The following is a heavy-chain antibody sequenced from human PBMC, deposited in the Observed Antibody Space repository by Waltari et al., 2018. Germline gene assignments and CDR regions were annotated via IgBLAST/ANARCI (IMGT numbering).Heavy chain of an antibody. CDR3: ASQGTYYYDTSGYYSSFDY. J-gene: IGHJ4*02. D-gene: IGHD3-22*01. Sequence: EVQLVESGGGLVQPGGSLRLSCAASGFPFSSYSVNWVRPAPGTGLEWVSYISSSSSSIYYADPVKGRFTISRDNAKNSLYLQMNSLRDEDTAVYYCASQGTYYYDTSGYYSSFDYWGQGTLVTVSS. CDR1: GFPFSSYS. V-gene: IGHV3-48*02. CDR2: ISSSSSSI.